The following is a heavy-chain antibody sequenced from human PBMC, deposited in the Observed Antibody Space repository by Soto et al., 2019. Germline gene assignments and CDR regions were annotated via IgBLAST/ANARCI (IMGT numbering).Heavy chain of an antibody. V-gene: IGHV1-24*01. D-gene: IGHD3-10*01. CDR3: ATPTPLRGAMIRNINFDF. Sequence: ASMQVSFKISRQPLNEFFITWVRKATGTGPEWMGSFDPEGGEPIYERRWHSRVNVTEDTGTVTLYMELSGLKSDDTAVYYGATPTPLRGAMIRNINFDFWGQGTPVTVSS. J-gene: IGHJ4*02. CDR1: RQPLNEFF. CDR2: FDPEGGEP.